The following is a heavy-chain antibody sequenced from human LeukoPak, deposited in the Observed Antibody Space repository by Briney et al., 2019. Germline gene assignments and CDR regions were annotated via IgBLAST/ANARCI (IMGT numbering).Heavy chain of an antibody. CDR2: ISYDGSNK. CDR1: GFTFSSYA. V-gene: IGHV3-30*04. CDR3: ARGAVAGRRVDY. J-gene: IGHJ4*02. D-gene: IGHD6-19*01. Sequence: GGSLRLSCAASGFTFSSYAMHWVRQAPGKGLEWVAVISYDGSNKCYADSVKGRFTISRDNSKNTLYLQMNSLRAEDTAVYYCARGAVAGRRVDYWGQGTLVTVSS.